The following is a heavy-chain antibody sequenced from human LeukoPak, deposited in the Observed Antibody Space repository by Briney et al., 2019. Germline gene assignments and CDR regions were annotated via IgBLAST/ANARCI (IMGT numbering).Heavy chain of an antibody. CDR2: FDPEDGET. J-gene: IGHJ4*02. CDR3: ARVPSGYSSSGYYFDY. CDR1: GYTLTELS. D-gene: IGHD6-6*01. V-gene: IGHV1-24*01. Sequence: ASVKVSCKVSGYTLTELSMHWVRQAPGKGLEWMGGFDPEDGETIYAQKLQGRVTMTTDTSTSTAYMELRSLRSDDTAVYYCARVPSGYSSSGYYFDYWGQGALVTVSS.